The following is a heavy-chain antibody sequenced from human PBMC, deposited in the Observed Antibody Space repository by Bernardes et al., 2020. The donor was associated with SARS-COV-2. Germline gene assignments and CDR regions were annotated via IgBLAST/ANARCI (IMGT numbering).Heavy chain of an antibody. D-gene: IGHD3-10*01. CDR1: GFTFSSYA. J-gene: IGHJ6*02. V-gene: IGHV3-30-3*01. CDR2: ISYDGSNK. CDR3: ARAPGLWWPTRNYYYGMDV. Sequence: GGSLRLSCAASGFTFSSYAMHWVRQAPGKGLEWVAVISYDGSNKYYADSVKGRFTISRDNSKNTLYLQMNSLRAEDTAVYYCARAPGLWWPTRNYYYGMDVWGQGTTVTVSS.